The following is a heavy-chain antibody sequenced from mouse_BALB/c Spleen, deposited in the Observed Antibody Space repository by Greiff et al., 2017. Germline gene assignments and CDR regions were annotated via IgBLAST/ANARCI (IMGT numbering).Heavy chain of an antibody. J-gene: IGHJ3*01. CDR1: GYSITSDYA. CDR2: ISYSGST. Sequence: EVQLQQSGPGLVKPSQSLSLTCTVTGYSITSDYAWNWIRQFPGNKLEWMGYISYSGSTSYNPSLKSRISITRDTSKNQFFLQLNSVTTEDTATYYCARRTTATPFAYWGQGTLVTVSA. CDR3: ARRTTATPFAY. V-gene: IGHV3-2*02. D-gene: IGHD1-2*01.